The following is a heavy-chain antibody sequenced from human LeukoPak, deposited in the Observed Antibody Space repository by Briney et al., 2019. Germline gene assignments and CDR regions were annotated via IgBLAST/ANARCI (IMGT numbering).Heavy chain of an antibody. CDR1: GFTFSSYT. CDR3: ARLGYYYYMDV. CDR2: ISSSGSTI. J-gene: IGHJ6*03. D-gene: IGHD7-27*01. V-gene: IGHV3-48*03. Sequence: SGGSLRLSCAASGFTFSSYTMNWVRQAPGKGLEWVSYISSSGSTIYYADSAKGRFTMSRDNAKNSLYLQMNSLRAEDTAVYYCARLGYYYYMDVWGKGTTVTISS.